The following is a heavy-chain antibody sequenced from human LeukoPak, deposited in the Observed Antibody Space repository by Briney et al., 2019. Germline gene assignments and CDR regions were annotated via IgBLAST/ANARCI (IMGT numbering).Heavy chain of an antibody. CDR2: ISGSGGST. CDR3: AKAMVRGVIIVQTDY. V-gene: IGHV3-23*01. CDR1: GLTFSNSW. D-gene: IGHD3-10*01. J-gene: IGHJ4*02. Sequence: GGSLRLSCEASGLTFSNSWMHWVRQAPGKGLEWVSAISGSGGSTYYADSVKGRFTISRDNSKNTLYLQMNSLRAEDTAVYYCAKAMVRGVIIVQTDYWGQGTLVTVSS.